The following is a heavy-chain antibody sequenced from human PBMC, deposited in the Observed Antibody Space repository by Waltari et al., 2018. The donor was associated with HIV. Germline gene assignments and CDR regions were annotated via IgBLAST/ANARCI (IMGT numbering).Heavy chain of an antibody. V-gene: IGHV1-18*01. D-gene: IGHD3-10*01. Sequence: VQLVQSGAEMRKPGASVKVSCRASGYTFRAYTISWVRQDPGKGLEWRGWISGYNGNTNYAQKFQGRVNMTTDTSTSTAHMELRSLRSDDTAVYYCARGVSIVRGVMIRGHMDVWGQGTTVTVSS. CDR1: GYTFRAYT. J-gene: IGHJ6*02. CDR3: ARGVSIVRGVMIRGHMDV. CDR2: ISGYNGNT.